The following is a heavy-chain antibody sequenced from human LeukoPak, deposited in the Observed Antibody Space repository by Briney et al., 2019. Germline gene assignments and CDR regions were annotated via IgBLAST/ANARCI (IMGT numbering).Heavy chain of an antibody. CDR3: ARRLSTDVKSGSYFDI. V-gene: IGHV4-59*08. Sequence: SETPCLTCTVSGGSISSYYWSWIWQPPEKGLEWIGYIYYSGSTTYNPSLISRGAISADTSKNQFSPKLSSVPAADTAVYYCARRLSTDVKSGSYFDIWGQGTMVTVSS. CDR2: IYYSGST. J-gene: IGHJ4*02. D-gene: IGHD1-26*01. CDR1: GGSISSYY.